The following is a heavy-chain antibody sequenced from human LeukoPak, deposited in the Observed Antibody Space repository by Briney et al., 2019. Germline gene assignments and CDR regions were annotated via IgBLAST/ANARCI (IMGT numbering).Heavy chain of an antibody. Sequence: SETLSLTCTVSGGSISSYYWSWIRQPPGKGLEWIGYIYYSGSTNYNPSLKSRVTISVDTSKNQFSLKLSSVTAADTAVYYCARDQKVYYDFWSGYPNYYYGMDVWGQGTTVTVSS. D-gene: IGHD3-3*01. CDR2: IYYSGST. CDR3: ARDQKVYYDFWSGYPNYYYGMDV. CDR1: GGSISSYY. J-gene: IGHJ6*02. V-gene: IGHV4-59*01.